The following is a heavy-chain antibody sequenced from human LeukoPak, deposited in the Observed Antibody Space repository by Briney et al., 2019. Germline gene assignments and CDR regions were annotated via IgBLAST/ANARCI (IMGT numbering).Heavy chain of an antibody. J-gene: IGHJ5*02. CDR3: ARDPGIARPKNWFDP. CDR2: ISAYNGNT. V-gene: IGHV1-18*01. CDR1: GYAFTSYG. Sequence: RASVKVSCKASGYAFTSYGISWVRQAPGQGLEWMGWISAYNGNTNYAQKLQGRVTMTTDTSTSTAYMELRSLRSDDTAVYYCARDPGIARPKNWFDPWGRGTLVTVSS. D-gene: IGHD6-13*01.